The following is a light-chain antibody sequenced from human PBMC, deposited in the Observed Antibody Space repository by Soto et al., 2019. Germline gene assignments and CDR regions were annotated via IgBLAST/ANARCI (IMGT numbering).Light chain of an antibody. CDR2: GAS. CDR1: QSVSSN. V-gene: IGKV3D-15*01. J-gene: IGKJ5*01. CDR3: QQYNNWPPIT. Sequence: IVIMHSPDSLSVSTGQGSTLSISSSQSVSSNLAWYQQKPGQAPRLLIYGASTRATGIPARFSGSGSGTEFTLTISSLQSEDFAVYYCQQYNNWPPITFGQGTRLEI.